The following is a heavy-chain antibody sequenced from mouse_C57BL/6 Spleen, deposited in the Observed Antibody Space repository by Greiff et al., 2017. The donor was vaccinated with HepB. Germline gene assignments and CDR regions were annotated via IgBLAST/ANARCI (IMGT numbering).Heavy chain of an antibody. Sequence: DVMLVESGGGLVQPGGSLKLSCAASGFTFSDYYMYWVRQTPEKRLEWVAYISNGGGSTYYPDTVKGRFTISRDNAKNTLYLQMSRLKSEDTAMYYCARQGYYGSRYWYFDVWGTGTTVTVSS. CDR2: ISNGGGST. V-gene: IGHV5-12*01. J-gene: IGHJ1*03. D-gene: IGHD1-1*01. CDR1: GFTFSDYY. CDR3: ARQGYYGSRYWYFDV.